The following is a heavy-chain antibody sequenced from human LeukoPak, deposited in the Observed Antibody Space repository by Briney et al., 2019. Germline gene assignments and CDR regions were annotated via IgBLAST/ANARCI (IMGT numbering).Heavy chain of an antibody. CDR1: GYSISSGYY. Sequence: SETLSLTCTVSGYSISSGYYWGWIRQPPGKGLEWIGSIYHSGSTYYNPSLKSRVTISVDTSKNQFSLKLSSVTAADTAVYYCARAVAVVAATAFDPWGQGTLVTVSS. D-gene: IGHD2-15*01. V-gene: IGHV4-38-2*02. J-gene: IGHJ5*02. CDR3: ARAVAVVAATAFDP. CDR2: IYHSGST.